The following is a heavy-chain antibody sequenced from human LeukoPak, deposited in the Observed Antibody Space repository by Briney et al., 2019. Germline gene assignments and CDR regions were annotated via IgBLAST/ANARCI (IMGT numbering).Heavy chain of an antibody. CDR1: GFTFSSYA. D-gene: IGHD6-6*01. V-gene: IGHV3-23*01. J-gene: IGHJ6*03. CDR3: AKAYSSSDYYYMDV. Sequence: GGSLRLSCAASGFTFSSYAMSWVRQAAGKGLEWVSAISASGGSTYYADSMKGRFTISRDNSKNTLYLQMNSLRAEDTAVYYCAKAYSSSDYYYMDVWGKGTTVTVSS. CDR2: ISASGGST.